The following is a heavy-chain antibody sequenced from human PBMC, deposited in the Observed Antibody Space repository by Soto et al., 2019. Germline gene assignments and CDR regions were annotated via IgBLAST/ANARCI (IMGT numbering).Heavy chain of an antibody. CDR1: GYPFTNYY. CDR2: GNPSSGRT. CDR3: TRARFTTVTTGWYFDS. Sequence: QVQLVQSGTEVKKPGASVRVSCTASGYPFTNYYIHWVRQAPGQGPEWMGIGNPSSGRTTYAHTFQGIVTMTTDTSTSTVYMEMNSLRSADTAMYYCTRARFTTVTTGWYFDSWGQVTLVTVSS. J-gene: IGHJ4*02. D-gene: IGHD4-17*01. V-gene: IGHV1-46*01.